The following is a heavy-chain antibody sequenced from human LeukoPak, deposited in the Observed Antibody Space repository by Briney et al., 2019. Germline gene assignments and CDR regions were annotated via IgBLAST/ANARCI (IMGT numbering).Heavy chain of an antibody. D-gene: IGHD3-22*01. CDR3: AKDFRDDYYDSSGLDY. V-gene: IGHV3-66*01. Sequence: GGSLRLSCAASGFTVSSNYMNWVRQAPGKGLEWVSVIYGGGSTNYADSVKGRFTISRDNSKNTLYLQMNSLRAEDTAVYYCAKDFRDDYYDSSGLDYWGQGTLVTVSS. CDR2: IYGGGST. J-gene: IGHJ4*02. CDR1: GFTVSSNY.